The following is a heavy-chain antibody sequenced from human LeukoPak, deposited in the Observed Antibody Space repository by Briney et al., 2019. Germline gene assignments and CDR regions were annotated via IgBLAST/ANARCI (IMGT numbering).Heavy chain of an antibody. D-gene: IGHD3-10*01. J-gene: IGHJ4*02. CDR3: ARHGVLWFGETY. CDR1: GGSFSGYY. V-gene: IGHV4-34*01. CDR2: INHSGST. Sequence: PSETLSLTCAVYGGSFSGYYWSWIRQPPGKGLEWIGEINHSGSTNYNPSLKSRVTISVDTSKNQFSLKLSSVTAADTAVYYCARHGVLWFGETYWGQGTLVTVSS.